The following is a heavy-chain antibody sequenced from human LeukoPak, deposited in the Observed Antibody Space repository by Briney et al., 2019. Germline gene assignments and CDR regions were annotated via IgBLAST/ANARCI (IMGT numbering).Heavy chain of an antibody. CDR3: ARGGYHHGFDI. Sequence: GGSLRLSCAASGFTFNSYWFHWVRQAPGKGLVWVSRINSDGSDTIYADSVKGRLTISRDNAKSTVYLQMNSLKAEDTAVYCCARGGYHHGFDIWGQGTMVTVSS. CDR2: INSDGSDT. V-gene: IGHV3-74*01. D-gene: IGHD2-15*01. CDR1: GFTFNSYW. J-gene: IGHJ3*02.